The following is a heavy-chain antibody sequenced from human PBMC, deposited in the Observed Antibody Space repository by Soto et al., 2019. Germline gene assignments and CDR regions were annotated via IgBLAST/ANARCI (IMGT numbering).Heavy chain of an antibody. Sequence: PGGSLRLSCTASGFTFGDYAMSWFRQAPGKGLEWVGFIRSKAYGGTTEYAASVKGRFTISRDDSKSIAYLQMNSLKTEDTAVYYCTRFDCSSTSCYDNWFDPWGQGTLVTVSS. CDR3: TRFDCSSTSCYDNWFDP. CDR2: IRSKAYGGTT. J-gene: IGHJ5*02. D-gene: IGHD2-2*01. CDR1: GFTFGDYA. V-gene: IGHV3-49*03.